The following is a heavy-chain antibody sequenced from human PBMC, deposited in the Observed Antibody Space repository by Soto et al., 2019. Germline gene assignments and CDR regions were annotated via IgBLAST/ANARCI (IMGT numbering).Heavy chain of an antibody. V-gene: IGHV3-30*18. CDR1: GFTFSSYG. CDR2: ISYDGSNK. Sequence: QVQLVESGGGVVQPGRSLRLSCAASGFTFSSYGMHWARQAPGKGLEWVAVISYDGSNKYYADSVKGRFTISRDNSKNTLYLQMNSLRAEDTAVYYCAKAVAGSFDYWGQGTLVTVSS. D-gene: IGHD6-19*01. J-gene: IGHJ4*02. CDR3: AKAVAGSFDY.